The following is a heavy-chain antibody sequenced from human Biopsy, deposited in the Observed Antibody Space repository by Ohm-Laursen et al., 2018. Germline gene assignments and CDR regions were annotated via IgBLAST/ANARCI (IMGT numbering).Heavy chain of an antibody. Sequence: GSLRLSYTASGFTFSNYAMSWVRQAPGKGLEWLSTISGSGATPYYADSVKGRFTISRDNSKNTLYLQMNSLRAEDTAVYYCARPNLREWELHNAFDIWGQGTMVTVSS. CDR1: GFTFSNYA. D-gene: IGHD1-26*01. CDR3: ARPNLREWELHNAFDI. CDR2: ISGSGATP. J-gene: IGHJ3*02. V-gene: IGHV3-23*01.